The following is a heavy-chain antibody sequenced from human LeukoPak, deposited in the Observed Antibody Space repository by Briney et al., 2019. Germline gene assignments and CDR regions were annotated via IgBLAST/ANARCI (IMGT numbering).Heavy chain of an antibody. J-gene: IGHJ3*02. CDR2: ISGSGGST. D-gene: IGHD4-17*01. Sequence: GGSLRLSCAASGFTFSSYAMHWVRQAPGKGLEWVSAISGSGGSTYYADSVKGRFTISRDNPKNTLYLQMNSLRAEDTAVYYCAITYGDYVLSGAFDIWGQGTMVTVSS. CDR3: AITYGDYVLSGAFDI. V-gene: IGHV3-23*01. CDR1: GFTFSSYA.